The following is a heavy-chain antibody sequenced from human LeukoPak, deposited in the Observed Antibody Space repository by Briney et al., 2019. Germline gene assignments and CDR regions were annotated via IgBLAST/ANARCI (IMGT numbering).Heavy chain of an antibody. Sequence: ASVKVSCKASGYTFTGYHMHWARQAPGQGLEWMGRINPNSGDTNYAQKFQGRVTMTRDTSISTAYMELSRLRSDDTAVYYCARDYCSSTSCLFDYWGQGNLVTVSS. J-gene: IGHJ4*02. CDR1: GYTFTGYH. CDR3: ARDYCSSTSCLFDY. V-gene: IGHV1-2*06. CDR2: INPNSGDT. D-gene: IGHD2-2*01.